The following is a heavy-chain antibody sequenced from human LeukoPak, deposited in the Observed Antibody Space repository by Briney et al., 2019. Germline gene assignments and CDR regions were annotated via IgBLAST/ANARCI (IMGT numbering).Heavy chain of an antibody. CDR2: IIPIFGTA. Sequence: SVKVSCKASGGTFSSYAISCVRQAPGQGLEWMGGIIPIFGTANYTQKFQGRVTITADKSPSTAYTELSSLRSEDTAVYYCARARGYGYLYYMDVWGKGTTVTVSS. D-gene: IGHD5-18*01. J-gene: IGHJ6*03. CDR1: GGTFSSYA. V-gene: IGHV1-69*06. CDR3: ARARGYGYLYYMDV.